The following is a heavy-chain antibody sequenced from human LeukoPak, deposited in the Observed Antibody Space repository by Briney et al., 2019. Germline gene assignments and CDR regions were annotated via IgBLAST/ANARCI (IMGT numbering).Heavy chain of an antibody. CDR1: GGTFSSYA. J-gene: IGHJ4*02. CDR3: ARAPYYYDSSGYYYLDY. V-gene: IGHV1-69*13. CDR2: IIPIFGTA. Sequence: ASVKVSCKASGGTFSSYAISWVRQAPGQGLEWMGGIIPIFGTANYAQKFQGRVTITADESTSTAYMELSSLRSEDTAVYYCARAPYYYDSSGYYYLDYWGQGTLVTVSS. D-gene: IGHD3-22*01.